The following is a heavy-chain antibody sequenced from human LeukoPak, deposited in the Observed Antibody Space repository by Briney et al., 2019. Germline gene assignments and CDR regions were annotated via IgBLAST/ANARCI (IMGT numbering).Heavy chain of an antibody. V-gene: IGHV3-7*03. D-gene: IGHD6-6*01. Sequence: GGSLRLSCAASGFTFSSYWMSWVRQAPGKGLEWVANIKQDGSEKYYVDSVKGRFTISRDNAKNSLYLQMNSLRTEDTALYYCAKDIDYSSSLDWGQGTLVTVSS. CDR3: AKDIDYSSSLD. CDR1: GFTFSSYW. CDR2: IKQDGSEK. J-gene: IGHJ4*02.